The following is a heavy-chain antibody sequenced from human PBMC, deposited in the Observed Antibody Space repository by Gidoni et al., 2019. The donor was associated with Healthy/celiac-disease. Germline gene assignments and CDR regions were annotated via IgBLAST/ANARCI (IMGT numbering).Heavy chain of an antibody. J-gene: IGHJ4*02. CDR3: ARDRGDGYNYSPFGY. CDR1: GGTFSSYA. CDR2: IIPILGIA. Sequence: QFQLVQSGAAVTKPGSSVKVSCKASGGTFSSYAISWVRQAPGQGLEWMGRIIPILGIANYAQKFQGRVTITADKSTSTAYMELSSLRSEDTAVYYCARDRGDGYNYSPFGYWGQGTLVTVSS. D-gene: IGHD5-12*01. V-gene: IGHV1-69*04.